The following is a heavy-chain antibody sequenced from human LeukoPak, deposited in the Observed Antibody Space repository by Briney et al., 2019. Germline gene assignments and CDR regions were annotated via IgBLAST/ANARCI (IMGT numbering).Heavy chain of an antibody. CDR3: ARDRALYQQWLVTYYYYGMDV. CDR2: INPNSGGT. V-gene: IGHV1-2*06. CDR1: GYTFTGYY. J-gene: IGHJ6*02. D-gene: IGHD6-19*01. Sequence: ASVKVSCKASGYTFTGYYMHWVRQAPGRGPEWMGRINPNSGGTNYAQKFQGRVTMTRDTSISTAYMELSRLRSDDTAVYYCARDRALYQQWLVTYYYYGMDVWGQGTTVTVSS.